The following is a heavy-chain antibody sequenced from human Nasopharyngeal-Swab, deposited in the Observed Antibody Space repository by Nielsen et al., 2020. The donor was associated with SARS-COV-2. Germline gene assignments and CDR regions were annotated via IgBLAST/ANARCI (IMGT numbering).Heavy chain of an antibody. CDR3: ARGTGTTYYYYMDV. J-gene: IGHJ6*03. CDR1: GYTFTNHF. Sequence: ASVKVSCKASGYTFTNHFMHWVRQAPGQGLEWMGMINPSGGSTGYAQNFQGRVTVTRDTSTSTVYMELSSLSSEDTAVYYCARGTGTTYYYYMDVWGKGTTVTVSS. CDR2: INPSGGST. D-gene: IGHD1-7*01. V-gene: IGHV1-46*01.